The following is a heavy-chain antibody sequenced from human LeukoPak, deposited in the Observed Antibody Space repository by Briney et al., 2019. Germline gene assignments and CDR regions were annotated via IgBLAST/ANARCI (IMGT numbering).Heavy chain of an antibody. D-gene: IGHD6-19*01. CDR2: ISYDGSNK. V-gene: IGHV3-30*18. Sequence: GGSLRLSCAASGFTFSSYGMHWVGQAPGKGLEWVSVISYDGSNKYYADSVKGRFTISRDNSKNTLYLQMNSLRAEDTAVYYCAKDIRRKYSSGWTGGSSGMDVWGQGTTVTVSS. J-gene: IGHJ6*02. CDR1: GFTFSSYG. CDR3: AKDIRRKYSSGWTGGSSGMDV.